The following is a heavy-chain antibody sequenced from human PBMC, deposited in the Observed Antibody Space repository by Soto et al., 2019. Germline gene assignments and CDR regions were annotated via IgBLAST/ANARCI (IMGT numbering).Heavy chain of an antibody. CDR1: GYRFTSYW. D-gene: IGHD6-6*01. V-gene: IGHV5-51*07. CDR2: IYPGDSDT. CDR3: ARSLARGIAAREAFDI. J-gene: IGHJ3*02. Sequence: PGESLKSSCKGCGYRFTSYWIGWVHQKTGKGLEWMGIIYPGDSDTRYSPSFQGQVTISADKSISTAYLQWSSLKASDTAMYYCARSLARGIAAREAFDIWGQGTMVTVSS.